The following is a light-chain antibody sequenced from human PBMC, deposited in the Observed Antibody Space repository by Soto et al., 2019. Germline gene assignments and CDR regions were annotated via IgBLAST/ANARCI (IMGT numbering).Light chain of an antibody. V-gene: IGKV1-5*03. CDR1: QSISSW. CDR2: KAS. Sequence: IQMTPSPSTLSASVGDRVTHTFRASQSISSWLAWYQQKPGKAPKLLIYKASSLESGVPSRFSGSGSGTEFTLTISSLQPDDFATYYCQQYNSYSTFGQGTKVDIK. J-gene: IGKJ1*01. CDR3: QQYNSYST.